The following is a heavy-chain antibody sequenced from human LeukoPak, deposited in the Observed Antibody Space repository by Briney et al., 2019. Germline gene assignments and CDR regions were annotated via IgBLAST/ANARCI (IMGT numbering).Heavy chain of an antibody. CDR2: IKQDGSEK. V-gene: IGHV3-7*01. D-gene: IGHD3-16*01. CDR3: ARASDRYYDYVWGSYAGANDFDY. Sequence: PGGSLRLSCAASGFTFSSYGMSWVRQAPGKGLEWVANIKQDGSEKYYVDSVKGRFTISRDNAKNSLYLQMNSLRAEDTAVYYCARASDRYYDYVWGSYAGANDFDYWGQGTLVTVSS. J-gene: IGHJ4*02. CDR1: GFTFSSYG.